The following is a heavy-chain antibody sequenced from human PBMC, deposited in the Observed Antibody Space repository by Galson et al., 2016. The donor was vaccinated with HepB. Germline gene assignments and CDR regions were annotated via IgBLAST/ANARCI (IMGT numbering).Heavy chain of an antibody. CDR1: GFTFRSFW. V-gene: IGHV3-7*01. CDR2: IKSDGSEQ. CDR3: ARVRVTTDY. D-gene: IGHD4-17*01. Sequence: SLRLSCAASGFTFRSFWMSRVRKAPAKGLEWVANIKSDGSEQYYVDSVTGRFTISRDNAQNSLYLQMNSLRVEDTAVYYCARVRVTTDYWGQGTLVTVSS. J-gene: IGHJ4*02.